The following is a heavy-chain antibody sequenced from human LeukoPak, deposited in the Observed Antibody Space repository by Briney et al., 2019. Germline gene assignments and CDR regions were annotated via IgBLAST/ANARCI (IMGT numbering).Heavy chain of an antibody. Sequence: PSETLSLTCTVSGGSISSSSYYWGWIRQPPGKGLEWIGSIYYSGSTYYNPSLKSRVTISVDTSKNQFSLKLSSVTAADTAVYYCAREGALLWFGEPSQLYSFDYWGQGTLVTVSS. CDR3: AREGALLWFGEPSQLYSFDY. V-gene: IGHV4-39*02. CDR1: GGSISSSSYY. J-gene: IGHJ4*02. CDR2: IYYSGST. D-gene: IGHD3-10*01.